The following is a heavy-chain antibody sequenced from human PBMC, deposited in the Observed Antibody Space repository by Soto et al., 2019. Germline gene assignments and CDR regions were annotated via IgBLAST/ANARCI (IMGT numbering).Heavy chain of an antibody. Sequence: GGSLRLSCAASGFTFSSYGMHWVRQAPGKGLEWVAVIWYDGSNKYYADSVKGRFTISRDNSKNTLYLQMNSLRAEDTAVYYCARGGSGSYLSYYYGMDVWGQGTTVTVSS. CDR2: IWYDGSNK. V-gene: IGHV3-33*01. CDR1: GFTFSSYG. D-gene: IGHD1-26*01. J-gene: IGHJ6*02. CDR3: ARGGSGSYLSYYYGMDV.